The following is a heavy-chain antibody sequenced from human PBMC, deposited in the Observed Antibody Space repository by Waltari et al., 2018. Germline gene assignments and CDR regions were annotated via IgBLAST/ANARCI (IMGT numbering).Heavy chain of an antibody. CDR1: GLTFRRFW. CDR2: INEDGSEK. CDR3: ASGGHVDY. Sequence: EVQLVESGGGLVQPGGSLRLSCAASGLTFRRFWMTWVRKAPGKGLEGVANINEDGSEKHYVDSVKGRFTISRDNAKNSLFLQMNSLRADDTAVYYCASGGHVDYCGQGTLVTVSS. J-gene: IGHJ4*02. V-gene: IGHV3-7*01.